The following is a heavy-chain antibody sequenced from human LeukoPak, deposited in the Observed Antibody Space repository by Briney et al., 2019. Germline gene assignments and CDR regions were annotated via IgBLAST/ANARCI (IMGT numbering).Heavy chain of an antibody. D-gene: IGHD5-18*01. CDR1: GFTFSSYS. CDR2: ISSSSSYI. J-gene: IGHJ4*02. CDR3: ARAPIQLWSPFDY. V-gene: IGHV3-21*01. Sequence: GGSLRLSCAASGFTFSSYSMNWVRQAPGKGLEWVSSISSSSSYIYYADSVKGRFTISRDNAKNSLYLQMNSLRAEDTAVYYCARAPIQLWSPFDYWGQGTPVTVSS.